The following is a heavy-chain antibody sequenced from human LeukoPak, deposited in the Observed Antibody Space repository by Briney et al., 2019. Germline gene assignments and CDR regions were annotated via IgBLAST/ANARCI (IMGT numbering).Heavy chain of an antibody. CDR3: ARDDCSSTSCPLDWFDP. J-gene: IGHJ5*02. D-gene: IGHD2-2*01. CDR2: IYTSGST. V-gene: IGHV4-4*07. CDR1: GGSISSYY. Sequence: SETLSLTCTVSGGSISSYYWSWIRQPAGKGLEWIGRIYTSGSTNYNPSLKSRVTMSVDTSKNQFSLKLSSVTAPDTAVYYCARDDCSSTSCPLDWFDPWGQGTLVTVSS.